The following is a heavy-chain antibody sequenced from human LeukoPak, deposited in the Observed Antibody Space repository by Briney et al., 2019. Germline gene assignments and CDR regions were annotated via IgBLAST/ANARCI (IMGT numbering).Heavy chain of an antibody. Sequence: SETLSLTCTVSGGSISSGGYYWSWIRQPPGKGLEWIGYIYHSGSTYYNPSLKSRVTISVDRSKNQFSLKLSSVTAADTAVYYCARNMGRGYSYGYDYWGQGTLVTVSS. CDR1: GGSISSGGYY. J-gene: IGHJ4*02. V-gene: IGHV4-30-2*01. D-gene: IGHD5-18*01. CDR2: IYHSGST. CDR3: ARNMGRGYSYGYDY.